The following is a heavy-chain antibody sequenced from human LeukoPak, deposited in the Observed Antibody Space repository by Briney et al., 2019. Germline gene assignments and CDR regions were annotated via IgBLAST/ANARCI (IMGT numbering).Heavy chain of an antibody. CDR1: GFTFSSYA. Sequence: GGSLRLSCAASGFTFSSYAMSWVRQAPGKGLEWVSAISGGGGSTYYADSVKGRFTISRDNSKNTLYLQMNSLRAEDTAVYYCAKERYFDWLSTRFYFDYWGQGTLVTVSS. J-gene: IGHJ4*02. CDR3: AKERYFDWLSTRFYFDY. CDR2: ISGGGGST. V-gene: IGHV3-23*01. D-gene: IGHD3-9*01.